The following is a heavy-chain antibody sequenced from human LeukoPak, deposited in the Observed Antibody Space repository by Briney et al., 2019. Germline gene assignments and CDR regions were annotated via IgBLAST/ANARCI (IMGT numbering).Heavy chain of an antibody. J-gene: IGHJ4*01. V-gene: IGHV3-23*01. Sequence: GGSLRLSCVASGFTGSSHYMSWVRQAPGKGLEWVSAISGSGRSTYYTDSVKGRFTISRDNSKNTLYLQMNSLRAEDTAVYYCAKNLDYGDYWGHGILVTVSS. D-gene: IGHD4/OR15-4a*01. CDR2: ISGSGRST. CDR1: GFTGSSHY. CDR3: AKNLDYGDY.